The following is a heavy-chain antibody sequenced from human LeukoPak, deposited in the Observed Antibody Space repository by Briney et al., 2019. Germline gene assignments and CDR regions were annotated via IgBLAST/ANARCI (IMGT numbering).Heavy chain of an antibody. Sequence: ETLSLTCTVSGGSISSSSYYWGWIRQPPGKGLEWVSAISGSGGSTYYADSVKGRFTISRDNSKNTLYLQMNSLRAEDTAVYYCANLGPNFDWPPRSDYWGQGTLVTVSS. CDR3: ANLGPNFDWPPRSDY. D-gene: IGHD3-9*01. J-gene: IGHJ4*02. CDR1: GGSISSSSYY. V-gene: IGHV3-23*01. CDR2: ISGSGGST.